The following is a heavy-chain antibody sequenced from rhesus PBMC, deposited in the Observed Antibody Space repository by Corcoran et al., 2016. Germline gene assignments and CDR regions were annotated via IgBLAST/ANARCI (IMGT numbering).Heavy chain of an antibody. V-gene: IGHV4-81*01. CDR2: MDGNRAGT. CDR1: GGSISGYY. D-gene: IGHD3-9*01. CDR3: AREAEYEDDYGYYYPESY. Sequence: QVQLQESGPGLVKPSETLSLTCTVSGGSISGYYWRWNRQPPGKGLEWCGNMDGNRAGTNYHPSLKSRVTISKDTSKNQFSLKLSSVTAADTAVYYCAREAEYEDDYGYYYPESYWGQGVLVTVSS. J-gene: IGHJ4*01.